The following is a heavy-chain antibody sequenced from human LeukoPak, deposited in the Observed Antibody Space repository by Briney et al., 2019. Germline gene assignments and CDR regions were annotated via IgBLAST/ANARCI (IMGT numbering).Heavy chain of an antibody. D-gene: IGHD2-2*01. V-gene: IGHV3-66*01. Sequence: GGSLRLSCAASGFTVTRYYMTWVRQAPGKGLEWVSVIADGGNTTYADSVKGRFTISRDNSKNTLYLQMNSLRAEDTAVYYCASSTTTPGGFDYWGQGTLVTVSS. CDR1: GFTVTRYY. CDR2: IADGGNT. CDR3: ASSTTTPGGFDY. J-gene: IGHJ4*02.